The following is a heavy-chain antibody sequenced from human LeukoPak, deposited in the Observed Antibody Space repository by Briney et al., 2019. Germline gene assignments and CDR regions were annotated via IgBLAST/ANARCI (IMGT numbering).Heavy chain of an antibody. Sequence: GASVKVSCKASGYTFTSYYMHWVRQAPGQGLEWMGIINPSGGSTSYAQKFQGRVTMTRDTSTSTVYMELSSLRSEDTAVYYCARGPGWPHPYNYFDYWGQGTLVTVSS. J-gene: IGHJ4*02. CDR3: ARGPGWPHPYNYFDY. CDR1: GYTFTSYY. CDR2: INPSGGST. D-gene: IGHD6-19*01. V-gene: IGHV1-46*01.